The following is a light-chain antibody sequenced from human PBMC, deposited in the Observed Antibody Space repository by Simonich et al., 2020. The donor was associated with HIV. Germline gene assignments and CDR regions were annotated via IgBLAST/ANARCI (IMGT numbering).Light chain of an antibody. V-gene: IGKV1-13*02. CDR3: QQFNSYPQT. CDR1: QGISSA. CDR2: DAS. J-gene: IGKJ5*01. Sequence: AIQLTQSPSSLSASVGDSFTITCRAIQGISSALAWYQQKQEKAPKLLIDDASSLESGVPSRFSGSESGTAFTLTISSLQPEDFATYYCQQFNSYPQTFGQGTRLEIK.